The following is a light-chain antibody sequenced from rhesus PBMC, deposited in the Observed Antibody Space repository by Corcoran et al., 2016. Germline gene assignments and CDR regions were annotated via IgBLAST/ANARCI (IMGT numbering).Light chain of an antibody. J-gene: IGKJ4*01. CDR3: QQYSNWPALT. Sequence: EIVMTQSPATLSLSPGERATLSCRASQSVSSNLAWYQQKPGQAPSLPIYGDSSRATGHPDRFSGSGSGTDFTFTISSLEPEDFAVYDCQQYSNWPALTFGGGTKVEIK. V-gene: IGKV3-42*03. CDR1: QSVSSN. CDR2: GDS.